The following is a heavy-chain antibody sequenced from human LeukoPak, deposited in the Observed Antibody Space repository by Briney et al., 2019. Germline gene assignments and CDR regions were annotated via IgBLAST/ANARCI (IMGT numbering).Heavy chain of an antibody. D-gene: IGHD6-19*01. J-gene: IGHJ2*01. CDR2: IYYSGST. Sequence: SETLSLTCAVYGGPFSGYYWSWIRQPPGKGLEWIGSIYYSGSTYYNPSLKSRVTISVDTSKNQFSLKLSSVTAADTAVYYCARLFSGWYWYFDLWGRGTLVTVSS. V-gene: IGHV4-34*01. CDR1: GGPFSGYY. CDR3: ARLFSGWYWYFDL.